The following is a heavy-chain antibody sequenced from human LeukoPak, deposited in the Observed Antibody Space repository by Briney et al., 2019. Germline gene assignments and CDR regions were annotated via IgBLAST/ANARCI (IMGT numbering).Heavy chain of an antibody. CDR3: ARFGYYDTRGYYNFDL. V-gene: IGHV4-39*07. CDR1: GGSISRSGYY. Sequence: SETLSLTCTVSGGSISRSGYYWGWIRQPPGKGLEWIGSMYHSGSTYYNPSLKSRVTISVDTSKNQFSLKLSSVTAADTAVYYCARFGYYDTRGYYNFDLWGRGTLVTVSS. D-gene: IGHD3-22*01. J-gene: IGHJ2*01. CDR2: MYHSGST.